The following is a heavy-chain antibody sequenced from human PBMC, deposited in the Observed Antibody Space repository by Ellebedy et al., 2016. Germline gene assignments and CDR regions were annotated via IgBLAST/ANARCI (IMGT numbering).Heavy chain of an antibody. CDR1: GGSINSYY. CDR3: ARKLDGTYIDY. CDR2: IYYSGST. Sequence: SETLSLXXTVSGGSINSYYWSWIRQPPGKGLEWIGHIYYSGSTNYNPSLKSRVTISLDTSKNQFSLNLSSVTAADTAVYYCARKLDGTYIDYWGRGTLVTVSS. D-gene: IGHD6-13*01. V-gene: IGHV4-59*01. J-gene: IGHJ4*02.